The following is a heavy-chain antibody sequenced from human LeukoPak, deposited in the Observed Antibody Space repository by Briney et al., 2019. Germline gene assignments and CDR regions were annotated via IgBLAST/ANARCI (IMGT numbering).Heavy chain of an antibody. V-gene: IGHV3-33*01. J-gene: IGHJ4*02. CDR3: ARDGEIVGANYFDY. Sequence: GGSLRLSCAASGFSFDTYGMHWDRQAPGQGLEWVAVIWYDGSNKYYADSVKGRFTISRDNSKNTVYLQMYSLRAEDTAVYYCARDGEIVGANYFDYWGQGTLVTVSS. D-gene: IGHD1-26*01. CDR2: IWYDGSNK. CDR1: GFSFDTYG.